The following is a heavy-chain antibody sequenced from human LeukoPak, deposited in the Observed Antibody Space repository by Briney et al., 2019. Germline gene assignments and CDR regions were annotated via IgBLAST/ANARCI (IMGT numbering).Heavy chain of an antibody. Sequence: HGASVKVSCKAHGYSFSGHYIHWVRQAPGQGLEWMGWINPNSGGTNYAQKFQGRVTMTRDTSISTAYLDLSSLRSDDTAVYYCARGDLPGGDWGQGTLVTVSS. D-gene: IGHD3-3*01. CDR3: ARGDLPGGD. CDR2: INPNSGGT. J-gene: IGHJ4*02. CDR1: GYSFSGHY. V-gene: IGHV1-2*02.